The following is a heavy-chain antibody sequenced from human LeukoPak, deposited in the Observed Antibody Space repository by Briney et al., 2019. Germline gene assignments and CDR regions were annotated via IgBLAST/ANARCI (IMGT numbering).Heavy chain of an antibody. V-gene: IGHV4-4*07. D-gene: IGHD3-10*01. Sequence: SETLSLTCTVSGGSISSYYWSWIRQPAGKGLEWIGRIYTSGSTNYNPSLKSRVTMSVDTSKNQFSLKLSSVTAADTAVYYCARASYGSGSYHTPVYYYYYYMDVWGKGTTATISS. J-gene: IGHJ6*03. CDR2: IYTSGST. CDR3: ARASYGSGSYHTPVYYYYYYMDV. CDR1: GGSISSYY.